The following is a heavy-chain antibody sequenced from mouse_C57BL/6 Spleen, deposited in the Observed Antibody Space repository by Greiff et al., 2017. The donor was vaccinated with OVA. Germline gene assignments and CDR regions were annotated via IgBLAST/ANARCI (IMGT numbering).Heavy chain of an antibody. J-gene: IGHJ2*01. CDR1: GFTFSSYA. V-gene: IGHV5-9-1*02. CDR3: TREGIYYYGSSLFDY. D-gene: IGHD1-1*01. CDR2: ISSGGDYI. Sequence: EVHLVESGEGLVKPGGSLKLSCAASGFTFSSYAMSWVRQTPEKRLEWVAYISSGGDYIYYADTVKGRFTISRDNARNTLYLQMSSLKSDDTAMYYCTREGIYYYGSSLFDYWGQGTTLTVSS.